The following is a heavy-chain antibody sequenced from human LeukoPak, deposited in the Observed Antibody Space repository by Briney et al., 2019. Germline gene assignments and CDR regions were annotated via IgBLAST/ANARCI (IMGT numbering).Heavy chain of an antibody. J-gene: IGHJ3*02. CDR3: ARGHYDILTGEAFDI. D-gene: IGHD3-9*01. CDR2: IYARGST. Sequence: SETLSLTCTVSGGSISSYYWSWIRQPPGKGLEGIGYIYARGSTNYNPSLKSRVTISVDTSKNQFSLKLSSVTAADTAVYYCARGHYDILTGEAFDIWGQGTMVTVSS. CDR1: GGSISSYY. V-gene: IGHV4-4*09.